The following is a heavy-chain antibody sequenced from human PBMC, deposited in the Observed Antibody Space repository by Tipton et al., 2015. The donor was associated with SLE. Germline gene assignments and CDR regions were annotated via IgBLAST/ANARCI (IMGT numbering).Heavy chain of an antibody. CDR3: ARAGNPNWNYYYGMDV. D-gene: IGHD1-20*01. CDR1: GFTFSSYE. CDR2: ISRSGSVI. V-gene: IGHV3-48*03. Sequence: SGFTFSSYEMNWVRQAPGKGLEWVSYISRSGSVIYYADSVKGRFTISRDNAKNSLYLQMNSLRAEDTAVYYCARAGNPNWNYYYGMDVWGQGTTVTVSS. J-gene: IGHJ6*02.